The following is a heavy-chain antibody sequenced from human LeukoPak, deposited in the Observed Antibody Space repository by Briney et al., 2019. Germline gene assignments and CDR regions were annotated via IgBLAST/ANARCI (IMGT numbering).Heavy chain of an antibody. CDR3: VSFYETY. CDR1: GNYW. J-gene: IGHJ4*02. V-gene: IGHV3-74*01. CDR2: INSDGSWT. D-gene: IGHD2-2*01. Sequence: GGPLRLSCAASGNYWMHWVRQAPGKGLVWVSHINSDGSWTSYADSVKGRFTISKDNAKNTVYPQMNNLRAEDTAVYYCVSFYETYWGRGTLVTVSS.